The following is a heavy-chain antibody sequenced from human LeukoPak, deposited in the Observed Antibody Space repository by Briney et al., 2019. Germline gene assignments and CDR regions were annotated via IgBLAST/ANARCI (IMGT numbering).Heavy chain of an antibody. CDR2: IKEDESAK. CDR1: GFIFTDHW. J-gene: IGHJ4*02. CDR3: ARAVDVADY. D-gene: IGHD3-16*01. V-gene: IGHV3-7*01. Sequence: GSLRLSCAASGFIFTDHWMSWVRQAPGMGLEWVANIKEDESAKFYADSVRGRFTISRDNAKNSLYLQMNNLRVEDTAVYYCARAVDVADYWGRGTLVTVSS.